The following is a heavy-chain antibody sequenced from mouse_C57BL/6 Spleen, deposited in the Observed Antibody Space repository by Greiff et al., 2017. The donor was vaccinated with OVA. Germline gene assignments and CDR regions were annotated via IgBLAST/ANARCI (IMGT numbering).Heavy chain of an antibody. CDR3: ARERGTKGSYYAMDY. J-gene: IGHJ4*01. V-gene: IGHV1-80*01. CDR1: GYAFSSYW. D-gene: IGHD1-1*01. Sequence: QVQLQQSGAELVKPGASVKISCKASGYAFSSYWMNWVKQRPGKGLEWIGQIYPGDGDTNYNGKFKGKATLTADKSSSTAYMQLSSLTAEDSAVYYCARERGTKGSYYAMDYWGQGTSVTVSS. CDR2: IYPGDGDT.